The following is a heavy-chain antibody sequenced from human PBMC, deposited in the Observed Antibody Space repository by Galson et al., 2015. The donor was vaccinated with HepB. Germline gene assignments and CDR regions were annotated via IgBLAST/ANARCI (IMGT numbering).Heavy chain of an antibody. CDR3: ATGGRRKLRYFDWLSPGITGGYYARN. CDR2: FDPEDGET. CDR1: GYTLTELS. D-gene: IGHD3-9*01. J-gene: IGHJ4*02. Sequence: SVKVSCKVSGYTLTELSMHWVRQAPGKGLEWMGGFDPEDGETIYAQKFQGRVTMTEDTSTDTAYMELSSLRSEDTAVYYCATGGRRKLRYFDWLSPGITGGYYARNWGQGTLVTVSS. V-gene: IGHV1-24*01.